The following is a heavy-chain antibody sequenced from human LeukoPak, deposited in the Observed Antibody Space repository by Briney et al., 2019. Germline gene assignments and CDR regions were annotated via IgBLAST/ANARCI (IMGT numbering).Heavy chain of an antibody. Sequence: PGGSLRLSCAASGFTFSSYSMNWVRQAPGKGLECVSSISSSSSYIYYADSVKGRFTISRDNAKNSLYLQMNSLRAEDTAVYYCARGMIVPRGFDYWSQGTLVTVSS. D-gene: IGHD3-22*01. CDR3: ARGMIVPRGFDY. J-gene: IGHJ4*02. CDR2: ISSSSSYI. CDR1: GFTFSSYS. V-gene: IGHV3-21*01.